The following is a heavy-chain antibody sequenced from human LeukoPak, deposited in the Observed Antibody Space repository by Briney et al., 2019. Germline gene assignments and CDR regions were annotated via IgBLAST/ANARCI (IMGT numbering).Heavy chain of an antibody. Sequence: SETLSLTCAVYGGSFSGYYWSWIRQPPWKGLEWIGEINHSGGTNYNPSLRSRVTISLDTSKNQFSLKLRSVTAADTAVYYCARGAPDAFDIWGQGTMVTVSS. CDR3: ARGAPDAFDI. CDR2: INHSGGT. V-gene: IGHV4-34*01. CDR1: GGSFSGYY. J-gene: IGHJ3*02.